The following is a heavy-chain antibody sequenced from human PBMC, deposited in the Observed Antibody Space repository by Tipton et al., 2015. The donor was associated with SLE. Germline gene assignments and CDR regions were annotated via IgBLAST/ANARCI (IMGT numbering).Heavy chain of an antibody. J-gene: IGHJ6*02. CDR2: VYHSGST. V-gene: IGHV4-4*02. CDR1: GGSIRGGSW. CDR3: ARGYFYYYYAMDV. Sequence: SLRLSCAVSGGSIRGGSWWSWVRQPPGKGLEWIGEVYHSGSTNYSPSLKSRVTISVDTSKNQFSLRLSSVTAADTAVYYCARGYFYYYYAMDVWGQGTTVTVS.